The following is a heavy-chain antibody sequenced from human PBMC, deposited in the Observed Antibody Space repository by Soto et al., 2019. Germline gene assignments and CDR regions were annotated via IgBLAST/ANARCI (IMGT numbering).Heavy chain of an antibody. CDR1: GYTFTICG. D-gene: IGHD3-10*01. CDR2: ISAYNGNT. Sequence: ASVKLSCKASGYTFTICGISWVRQAPGQGLEWMGWISAYNGNTNYAQKLQGRVTMTTDTSTSTAYMELRSLRSDDTAVYYCARNAGGAHYYYYMDVWGKGTTVTVSS. CDR3: ARNAGGAHYYYYMDV. V-gene: IGHV1-18*01. J-gene: IGHJ6*03.